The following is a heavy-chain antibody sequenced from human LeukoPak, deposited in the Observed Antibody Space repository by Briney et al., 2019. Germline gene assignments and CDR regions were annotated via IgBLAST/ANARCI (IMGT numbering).Heavy chain of an antibody. D-gene: IGHD5-24*01. Sequence: SETLSLTCAVYGGSFSGYYWSWIRQPPGKGLEWIGEINHSGSTNYNPSLKSRVTISVGTSKNQFSLKLSSVTAADTAVYYCARHNAGDGRWLPNTPLDYWGQGTLVTVSS. V-gene: IGHV4-34*01. CDR3: ARHNAGDGRWLPNTPLDY. J-gene: IGHJ4*02. CDR1: GGSFSGYY. CDR2: INHSGST.